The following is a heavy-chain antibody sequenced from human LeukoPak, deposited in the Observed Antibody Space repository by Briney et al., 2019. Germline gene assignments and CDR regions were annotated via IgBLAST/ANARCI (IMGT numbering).Heavy chain of an antibody. V-gene: IGHV3-53*01. CDR3: ARTLEYCSSTSCYDY. Sequence: GGSLRLSCAASGFTVSSNYMSWVRQAPGKGLEWVSVIYSGGSTYYADSVKGRFTISRDNSKNTLYLQMNSLRAEDTAVYYCARTLEYCSSTSCYDYWGQGTLVTVSS. J-gene: IGHJ4*02. CDR2: IYSGGST. CDR1: GFTVSSNY. D-gene: IGHD2-2*01.